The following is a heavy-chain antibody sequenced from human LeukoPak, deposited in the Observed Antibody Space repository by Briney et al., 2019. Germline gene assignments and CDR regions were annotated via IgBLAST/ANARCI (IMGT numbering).Heavy chain of an antibody. CDR2: ISSNGGTT. J-gene: IGHJ4*02. Sequence: PGGSLRLSCTASGFSISNHAMHWVRQAPGKGLEYVSGISSNGGTTYYVNSVKGRFTISRDNSKNTLNLQMGSLRDEDMAVYYCARASGSPLTNDYWGQGTLVTVSS. D-gene: IGHD3-10*01. CDR1: GFSISNHA. CDR3: ARASGSPLTNDY. V-gene: IGHV3-64*01.